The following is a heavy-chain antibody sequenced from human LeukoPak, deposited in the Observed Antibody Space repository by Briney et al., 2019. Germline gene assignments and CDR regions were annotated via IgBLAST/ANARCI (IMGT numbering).Heavy chain of an antibody. CDR3: DIGQEFDDGYFDL. J-gene: IGHJ4*02. D-gene: IGHD5-12*01. CDR1: GFSFSSYA. CDR2: IRSNGATA. V-gene: IGHV3-23*01. Sequence: PGGSLRLSCTASGFSFSSYAMSWVRQAPGKGLEWVSTIRSNGATAYNADSVKGRFTISRDNSKNTVYLQMNSLRAEDTAIYYCDIGQEFDDGYFDLWGQGTLVTVSS.